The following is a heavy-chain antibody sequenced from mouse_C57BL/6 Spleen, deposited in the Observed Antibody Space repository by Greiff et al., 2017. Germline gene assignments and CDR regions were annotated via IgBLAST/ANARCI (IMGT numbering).Heavy chain of an antibody. CDR1: GYAFSSYW. CDR2: IYPGDGDT. Sequence: VQLQESGAELVKPGASVKISCKASGYAFSSYWMNWVKQRPGKGLEWIGQIYPGDGDTNYNGKFKGKATLTADKSSSTAYMQLSSLTSEDSAVYFCARRGVGQYYFDYWGQGTTLTVSS. V-gene: IGHV1-80*01. CDR3: ARRGVGQYYFDY. J-gene: IGHJ2*01. D-gene: IGHD3-3*01.